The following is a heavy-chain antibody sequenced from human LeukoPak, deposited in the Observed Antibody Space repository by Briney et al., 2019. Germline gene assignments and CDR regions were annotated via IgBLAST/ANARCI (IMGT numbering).Heavy chain of an antibody. D-gene: IGHD1-26*01. CDR3: ARDRGMPSYFDY. CDR2: IYYSGST. V-gene: IGHV4-39*07. Sequence: SETLSLTCTVSGGSISSSSYYWGWIRQPPGKGLEWIGSIYYSGSTYYNPSLKSRVTISVDTSKNQFSLKLSSVTAADTAVYYCARDRGMPSYFDYWGRGTPVTVSS. CDR1: GGSISSSSYY. J-gene: IGHJ4*02.